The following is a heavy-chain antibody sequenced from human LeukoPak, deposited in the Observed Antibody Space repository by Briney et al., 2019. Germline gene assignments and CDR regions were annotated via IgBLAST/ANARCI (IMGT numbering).Heavy chain of an antibody. CDR2: IYPGDSDT. D-gene: IGHD1-26*01. CDR3: ARVGGSYAAVDY. Sequence: KDGASLQISCKGSGSIFTSYWIGWVRQLPGKGLEWMGIIYPGDSDTRYSPSFQGQVTISADKSISTAYLQWSSLKASDTAMYYCARVGGSYAAVDYWGQGTLVTVSS. CDR1: GSIFTSYW. V-gene: IGHV5-51*01. J-gene: IGHJ4*02.